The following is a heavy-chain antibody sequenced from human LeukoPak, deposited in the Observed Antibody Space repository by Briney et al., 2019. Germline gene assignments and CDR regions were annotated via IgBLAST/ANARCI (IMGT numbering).Heavy chain of an antibody. J-gene: IGHJ4*02. CDR2: IYPGDSDT. Sequence: GESLKISCKGSGYSFTTYWIDWVRQMPGKGLEWMGSIYPGDSDTRYSPSFQGQVTISAAKSISTAHIQWSSLKASDTAMYYCARHSSGWYPLDYWGLGTLVTVSS. V-gene: IGHV5-51*01. D-gene: IGHD6-19*01. CDR1: GYSFTTYW. CDR3: ARHSSGWYPLDY.